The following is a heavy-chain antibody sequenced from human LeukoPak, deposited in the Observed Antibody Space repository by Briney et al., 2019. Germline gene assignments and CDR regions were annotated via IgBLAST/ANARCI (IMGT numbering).Heavy chain of an antibody. J-gene: IGHJ4*02. CDR2: IIPIFGTA. Sequence: SVKASCKASGGTFSSYAISWVRQAPGQGLEWMGGIIPIFGTASYVQKFQGRVTITTDESTSTAYMELSSLRSEDTAVYYCARASSGSYDYFDYWGQGTLVTVSS. V-gene: IGHV1-69*05. CDR1: GGTFSSYA. CDR3: ARASSGSYDYFDY. D-gene: IGHD1-26*01.